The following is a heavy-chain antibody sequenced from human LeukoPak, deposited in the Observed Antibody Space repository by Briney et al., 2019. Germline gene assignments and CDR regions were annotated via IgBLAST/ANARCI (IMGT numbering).Heavy chain of an antibody. V-gene: IGHV1-46*01. D-gene: IGHD6-25*01. CDR2: INPRGGST. J-gene: IGHJ4*02. CDR3: ARVGSAAATADY. Sequence: ASVKVSCKASGYTFTTYYMHWMRQAPGQGPEWMGIINPRGGSTDYSQKFQGRITMTSDTSTSTVYMELSSLRSDDTAVYFCARVGSAAATADYWGQGTLFTVSS. CDR1: GYTFTTYY.